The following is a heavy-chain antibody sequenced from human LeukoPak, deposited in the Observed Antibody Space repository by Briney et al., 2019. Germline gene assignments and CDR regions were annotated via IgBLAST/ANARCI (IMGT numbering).Heavy chain of an antibody. D-gene: IGHD3-10*01. CDR1: GFTFSSYA. J-gene: IGHJ4*02. V-gene: IGHV3-30-3*01. CDR3: ARARGDYFDY. CDR2: ISYDGSNK. Sequence: GGSLRLSCAASGFTFSSYAMHWVRQAPGKGLEWVAVISYDGSNKYYADSVKGRFTISRDNSKNTLYLQMNSLRAEDTAVYYCARARGDYFDYWGQGTLVTVSS.